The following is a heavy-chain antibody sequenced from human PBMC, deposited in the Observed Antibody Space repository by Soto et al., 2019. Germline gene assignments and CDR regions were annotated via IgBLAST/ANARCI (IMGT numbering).Heavy chain of an antibody. CDR2: IYYSGST. V-gene: IGHV4-59*08. D-gene: IGHD1-26*01. Sequence: PSETLSLTCTVSGGSISSYYWSWIRQPPGKGLEWIGYIYYSGSTNYNPSLKSRITITIDTSKNQFSLKLNSVTAADTAVYYCARHKDPKEPYWFDPWGQGTLVTVSS. J-gene: IGHJ5*02. CDR1: GGSISSYY. CDR3: ARHKDPKEPYWFDP.